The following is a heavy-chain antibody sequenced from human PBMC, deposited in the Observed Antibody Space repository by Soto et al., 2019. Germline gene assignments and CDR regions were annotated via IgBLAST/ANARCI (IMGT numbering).Heavy chain of an antibody. J-gene: IGHJ5*01. D-gene: IGHD2-15*01. CDR3: ARGRYCLTCRCVPNWFDS. CDR2: IYKSATT. CDR1: GDSISTVDYF. Sequence: SETLSLTCSVSGDSISTVDYFWAWSRQPPGQALEYIGYIYKSATTYYNPSFESRVAISLDTSKSQFSLNVTSVTAADTAVYFCARGRYCLTCRCVPNWFDSWGQGTLVTVSS. V-gene: IGHV4-30-4*01.